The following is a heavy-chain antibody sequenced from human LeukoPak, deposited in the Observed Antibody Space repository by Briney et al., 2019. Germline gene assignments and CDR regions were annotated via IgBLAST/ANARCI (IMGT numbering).Heavy chain of an antibody. CDR3: ARVPYCSGGSCNYYYYYGMDV. CDR2: IYHSGST. J-gene: IGHJ6*02. Sequence: PSETLSLTCAVSGGSISSSNWWSWVRQPPGKGLEWIGEIYHSGSTNYNPSLKSRVTISVDTSKNQFSLKQSSVTAADTAVYYCARVPYCSGGSCNYYYYYGMDVWGQGTTVTVSS. D-gene: IGHD2-15*01. V-gene: IGHV4-4*02. CDR1: GGSISSSNW.